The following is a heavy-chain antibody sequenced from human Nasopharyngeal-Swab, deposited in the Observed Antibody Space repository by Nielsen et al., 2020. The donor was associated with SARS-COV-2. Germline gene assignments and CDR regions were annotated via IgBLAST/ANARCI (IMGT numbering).Heavy chain of an antibody. CDR1: GDSISTYY. CDR3: ARGLDA. Sequence: SETLSLTCSVSGDSISTYYWSWIRQPPGKGLEWIGYISHRGRTNYNPSLKSRVTISVDTSKNQFSLKLTSVTAADTAVYYCARGLDAWGQGTLVTVSS. J-gene: IGHJ5*02. CDR2: ISHRGRT. V-gene: IGHV4-59*13.